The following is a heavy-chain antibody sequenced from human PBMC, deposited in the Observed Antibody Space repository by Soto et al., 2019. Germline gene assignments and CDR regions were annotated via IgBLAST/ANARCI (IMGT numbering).Heavy chain of an antibody. J-gene: IGHJ5*02. Sequence: QVQLVQSGAEVKKPGSSVRVSCKASGGTFTNYAVNWVRQAPGQGLEWMGGFIPVLGTASYAQNFQGRVTITADEPPSTAYMDLSSLTSEDTALYYCARTRTYYYNSSGWNWFDPWGQGTLVTVSS. D-gene: IGHD3-22*01. V-gene: IGHV1-69*12. CDR1: GGTFTNYA. CDR3: ARTRTYYYNSSGWNWFDP. CDR2: FIPVLGTA.